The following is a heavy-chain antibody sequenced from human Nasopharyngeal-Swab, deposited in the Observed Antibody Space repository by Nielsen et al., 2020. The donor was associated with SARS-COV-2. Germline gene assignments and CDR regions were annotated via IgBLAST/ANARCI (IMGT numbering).Heavy chain of an antibody. J-gene: IGHJ6*02. CDR2: INHNERT. Sequence: SETLSLTCSVSGGSFNGFYWNWIRQAPGKGLEWIGEINHNERTNYNPSLKSRVTVSVDTSTNQVSLKLNSLTATDTAVYYCARAGRVGDAYTGLDVWGQGTTVTVSS. CDR3: ARAGRVGDAYTGLDV. D-gene: IGHD5-24*01. V-gene: IGHV4-34*01. CDR1: GGSFNGFY.